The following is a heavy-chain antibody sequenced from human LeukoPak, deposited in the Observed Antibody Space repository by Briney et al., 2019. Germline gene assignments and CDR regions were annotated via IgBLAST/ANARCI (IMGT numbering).Heavy chain of an antibody. J-gene: IGHJ6*03. CDR1: GFTFSTHW. D-gene: IGHD5-24*01. Sequence: GGSLRLSCAASGFTFSTHWMHWVRQAPGKGLLWVSRINSDGSRINYADSVKGRFTISRDNAKNTAYLQVNSLRVEDTAVYYCARGKRGGYYMDVWGKGTTVTVSS. CDR3: ARGKRGGYYMDV. V-gene: IGHV3-74*01. CDR2: INSDGSRI.